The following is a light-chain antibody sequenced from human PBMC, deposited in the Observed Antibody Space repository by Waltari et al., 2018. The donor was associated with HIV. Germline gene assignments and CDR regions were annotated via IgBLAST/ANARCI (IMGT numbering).Light chain of an antibody. J-gene: IGLJ3*02. CDR3: AVWDDNLKRV. CDR2: SND. Sequence: QSVLTQPPSASGTPGQRAPISCSGSSSHIGNNAVSWYQQLPGEAPKLLISSNDWRPSGVPERFSASKSGTSASLAISGLQSEDEAHYYCAVWDDNLKRVFGGGTKLTVL. CDR1: SSHIGNNA. V-gene: IGLV1-44*01.